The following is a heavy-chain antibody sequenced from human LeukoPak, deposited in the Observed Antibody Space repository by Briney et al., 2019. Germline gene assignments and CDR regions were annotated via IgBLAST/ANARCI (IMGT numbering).Heavy chain of an antibody. CDR2: INYSGNT. V-gene: IGHV4-59*08. CDR1: GGSISSDY. CDR3: ARTLSGYSYGLFDY. J-gene: IGHJ4*02. D-gene: IGHD5-18*01. Sequence: SETLSLTCTVSGGSISSDYWSWIRQPPGKGLEWIGHINYSGNTNNNPSLKSRVTISVDTSKNQFSLNQSSMTAADTAMYYCARTLSGYSYGLFDYWGQGTLVTVSS.